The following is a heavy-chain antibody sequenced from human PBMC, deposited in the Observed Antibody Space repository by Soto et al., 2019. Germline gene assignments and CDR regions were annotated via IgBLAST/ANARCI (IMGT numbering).Heavy chain of an antibody. CDR2: ISSDGNNK. V-gene: IGHV3-30-3*01. D-gene: IGHD3-10*01. Sequence: QVHLVESGGGVVQPGRSLRVSCTASEFSCNNYAVHWVRQAPGEGLEWVALISSDGNNKYYPDSVKGRFTISRDHSNNTVYLQTHSLRLDDTAVYYCATWTLPLSWSWLQSAAGKFDYWGQGTLVTVSS. J-gene: IGHJ4*02. CDR1: EFSCNNYA. CDR3: ATWTLPLSWSWLQSAAGKFDY.